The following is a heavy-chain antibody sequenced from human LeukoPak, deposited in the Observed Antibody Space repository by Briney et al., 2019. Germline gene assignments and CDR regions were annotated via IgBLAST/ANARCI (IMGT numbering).Heavy chain of an antibody. J-gene: IGHJ4*02. D-gene: IGHD3-10*01. CDR2: ISSSGSTI. V-gene: IGHV3-48*03. CDR1: GFTFSSYE. CDR3: ATNQNPLLWFGELYVY. Sequence: GGSLRLPCAASGFTFSSYEMNWVRQAPGKGLEWVSYISSSGSTIYYADSVKGRFTISRDNAKNSLYLQMNSLRAEDTAVYYCATNQNPLLWFGELYVYWGQGTLVTVSS.